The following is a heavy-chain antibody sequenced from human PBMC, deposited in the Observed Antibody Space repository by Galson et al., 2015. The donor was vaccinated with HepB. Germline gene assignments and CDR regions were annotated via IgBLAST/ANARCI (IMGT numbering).Heavy chain of an antibody. J-gene: IGHJ4*02. CDR1: GFTFSNYK. V-gene: IGHV3-48*02. Sequence: SLRLSCAASGFTFSNYKMNWARQAPGKGLEWVSYISSTSSTIYYADSVKGRFTISRDNAKNSLYLQMNSLRDEDTAVYYCARDLRYFHFWSSSYYFDYWGQGTLVTVSS. CDR2: ISSTSSTI. CDR3: ARDLRYFHFWSSSYYFDY. D-gene: IGHD3-3*01.